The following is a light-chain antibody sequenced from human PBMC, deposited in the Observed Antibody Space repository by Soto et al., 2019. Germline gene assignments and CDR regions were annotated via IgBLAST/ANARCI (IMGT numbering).Light chain of an antibody. V-gene: IGLV2-14*03. Sequence: QSALTQPASVSGSPGQSITISCTGTNSDVGAYNYVSWYQQHPGKAPKLMICDVSVRPSGVSNRFSGSKSGNTASLTISGLQAEDAADYYCSSYRGSNTRYVFGTGTKLTVL. CDR1: NSDVGAYNY. CDR2: DVS. J-gene: IGLJ1*01. CDR3: SSYRGSNTRYV.